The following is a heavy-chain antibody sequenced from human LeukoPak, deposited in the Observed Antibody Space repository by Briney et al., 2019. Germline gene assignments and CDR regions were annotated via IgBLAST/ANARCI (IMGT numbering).Heavy chain of an antibody. CDR3: ARDPRGYCSSTSCFVGAFDI. D-gene: IGHD2-2*01. CDR1: GFTFSGSA. CDR2: IRSKANSYAT. V-gene: IGHV3-73*01. J-gene: IGHJ3*02. Sequence: GGSLRLSCAASGFTFSGSAMHWVRQASGKGLEWVGRIRSKANSYATAYAASVKGRFTISRDDSKNTAYLQMNSLKTEDTAVYYCARDPRGYCSSTSCFVGAFDIWGQGTMVTVSS.